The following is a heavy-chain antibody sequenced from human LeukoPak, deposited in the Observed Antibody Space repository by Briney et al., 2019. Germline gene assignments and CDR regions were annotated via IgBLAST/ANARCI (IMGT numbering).Heavy chain of an antibody. J-gene: IGHJ4*02. V-gene: IGHV3-7*01. Sequence: GGSLRLSCVASGFTLSGSWMTWVRQAPGKGLEWVATMNGGGSAKFYVDSVKGRFSISRDIAKSSLYLQMNSLRAEDTAVYFCARDALDTRGQGTLVTVSS. D-gene: IGHD2-2*02. CDR1: GFTLSGSW. CDR2: MNGGGSAK. CDR3: ARDALDT.